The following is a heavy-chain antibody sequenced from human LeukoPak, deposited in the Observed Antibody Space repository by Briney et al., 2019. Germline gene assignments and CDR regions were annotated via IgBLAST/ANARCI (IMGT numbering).Heavy chain of an antibody. Sequence: PSETLSLTCTVSGGSISSYYWSWIRQPPGKGLEWIGYIYYSGSTNYNPSLKSRVTISVDTSKNQFSLKLSSVTAADTAVYYCARGRGYYYDSSGYLYWGQETLVTVSS. D-gene: IGHD3-22*01. CDR2: IYYSGST. CDR1: GGSISSYY. CDR3: ARGRGYYYDSSGYLY. J-gene: IGHJ4*02. V-gene: IGHV4-59*01.